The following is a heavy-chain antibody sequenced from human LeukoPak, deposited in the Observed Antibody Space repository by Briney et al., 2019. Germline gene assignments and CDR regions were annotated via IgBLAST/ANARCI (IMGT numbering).Heavy chain of an antibody. CDR3: ARGKIAAAGTKYYGMDV. Sequence: ASVKVSCKASGYTFTGYYMHWVRQAPGQGLEWMGWINPNSGGTNYAQKFQGWATMTRDTSISTAYMELSRLRSDDTAVYYCARGKIAAAGTKYYGMDVWGKGTTVTVSS. CDR1: GYTFTGYY. D-gene: IGHD6-13*01. V-gene: IGHV1-2*04. J-gene: IGHJ6*04. CDR2: INPNSGGT.